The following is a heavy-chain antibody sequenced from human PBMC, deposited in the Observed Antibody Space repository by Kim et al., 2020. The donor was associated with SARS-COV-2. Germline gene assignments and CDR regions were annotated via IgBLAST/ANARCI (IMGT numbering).Heavy chain of an antibody. CDR1: GFTFGDYA. Sequence: GGSLRLSCTASGFTFGDYAMSWVRQAPGKGLEWVGFIRSKAYGGTTEYAASVKGRFTISRDDSKSIAYLQMNSLKTEDTAVYYCTRDQIWGALGSGGVIVRAEDYRGQGALITVSS. CDR3: TRDQIWGALGSGGVIVRAEDY. V-gene: IGHV3-49*04. J-gene: IGHJ4*02. D-gene: IGHD3-16*02. CDR2: IRSKAYGGTT.